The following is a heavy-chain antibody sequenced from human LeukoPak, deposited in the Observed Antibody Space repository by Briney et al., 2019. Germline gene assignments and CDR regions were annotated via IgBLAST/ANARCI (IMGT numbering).Heavy chain of an antibody. CDR1: GGTFSSYT. D-gene: IGHD1-26*01. CDR2: IIPILGIA. J-gene: IGHJ3*02. V-gene: IGHV1-69*04. CDR3: ARDLVDDAFDI. Sequence: SVKVSCKASGGTFSSYTISWVRQAPGQGLEWMGRIIPILGIANYAQKFQGRVTITADKSTSTAYMELSSLRSEDTAVYYCARDLVDDAFDIWGQGTMGTVSS.